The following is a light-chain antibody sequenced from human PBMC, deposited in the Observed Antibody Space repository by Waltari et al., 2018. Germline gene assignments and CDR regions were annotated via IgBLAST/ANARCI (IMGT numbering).Light chain of an antibody. Sequence: QSALTQPASVSGSPGQSITLSCTGTSRDVGSYNLVSWYQQHPGKAPKLIIYEGYKRPSGVSNRFSGSKSGDTASLTISGVQAEDEADYYCCSYANNRPRVFGGGTKLTVL. J-gene: IGLJ3*02. V-gene: IGLV2-23*01. CDR1: SRDVGSYNL. CDR3: CSYANNRPRV. CDR2: EGY.